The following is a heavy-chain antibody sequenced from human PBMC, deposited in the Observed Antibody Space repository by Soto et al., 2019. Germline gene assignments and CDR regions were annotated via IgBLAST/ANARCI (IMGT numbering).Heavy chain of an antibody. Sequence: ASVKVSCKASGYTFTSYGISWVRQAPGQGLEWMGWISAYNGNTNYAQKLQGRVTMTTDTSTSTAYMELRSLRSDDTAVYYCARDRSCYDFWSGPHRYYYYYGMDVWGQGTTVTVSS. D-gene: IGHD3-3*01. V-gene: IGHV1-18*01. J-gene: IGHJ6*02. CDR1: GYTFTSYG. CDR3: ARDRSCYDFWSGPHRYYYYYGMDV. CDR2: ISAYNGNT.